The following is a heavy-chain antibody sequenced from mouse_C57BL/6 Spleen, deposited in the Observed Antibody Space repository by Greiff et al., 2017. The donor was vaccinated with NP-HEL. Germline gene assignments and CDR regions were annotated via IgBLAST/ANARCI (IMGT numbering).Heavy chain of an antibody. CDR1: GFTFSDYY. Sequence: DVKLVESGGGLVQPGGSLKLSCAASGFTFSDYYMYWVRQTPEKRLEWVAYISNGGGSTYYPDTVKGRFTISRDNAKNTLYLQMSRLKSEDTAMYYCARGYYGSSYAMDYWGQGTSVTVSS. CDR2: ISNGGGST. D-gene: IGHD1-1*01. CDR3: ARGYYGSSYAMDY. J-gene: IGHJ4*01. V-gene: IGHV5-12*01.